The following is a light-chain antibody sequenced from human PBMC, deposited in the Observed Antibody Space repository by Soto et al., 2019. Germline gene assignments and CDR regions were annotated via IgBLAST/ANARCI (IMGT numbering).Light chain of an antibody. J-gene: IGLJ2*01. Sequence: QSALTQPASVSGSPGQSITISCSGTSSDVGGYNYVSWYQQHPDNAPKLMVYDVSNRPSGVSNRFSGSKSGNTASLTISGLQAEDEADYYCSSYTSSRTLIFGGGTKLTVL. CDR1: SSDVGGYNY. CDR3: SSYTSSRTLI. CDR2: DVS. V-gene: IGLV2-14*01.